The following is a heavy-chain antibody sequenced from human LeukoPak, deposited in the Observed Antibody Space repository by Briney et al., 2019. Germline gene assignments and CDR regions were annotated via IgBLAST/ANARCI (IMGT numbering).Heavy chain of an antibody. CDR1: GGSMSSYY. CDR2: IYYSGST. CDR3: ARSDIVVVVAAEYYFDY. V-gene: IGHV4-59*01. D-gene: IGHD2-15*01. Sequence: SETLSLTCTVSGGSMSSYYWSWIRQPPGKGLEWIGYIYYSGSTNFNPSLKSRVTISVDTSRNQFSLKLSSVTAADTAVYYCARSDIVVVVAAEYYFDYWGQGTLVTVSS. J-gene: IGHJ4*02.